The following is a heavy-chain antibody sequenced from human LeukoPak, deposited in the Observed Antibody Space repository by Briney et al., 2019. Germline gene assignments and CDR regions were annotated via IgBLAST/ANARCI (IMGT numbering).Heavy chain of an antibody. CDR2: ITPIFGTA. CDR1: GGTFMSNA. V-gene: IGHV1-69*13. Sequence: ASVKVSCKASGGTFMSNAISWVRQAPGQGLEWMGGITPIFGTANYAQKFQGRVTITAVESMSTAYMEVSSLRSEDTAVYYCARGRLAETTVVTPYNYWGQGTLVTVSS. CDR3: ARGRLAETTVVTPYNY. J-gene: IGHJ4*02. D-gene: IGHD4-23*01.